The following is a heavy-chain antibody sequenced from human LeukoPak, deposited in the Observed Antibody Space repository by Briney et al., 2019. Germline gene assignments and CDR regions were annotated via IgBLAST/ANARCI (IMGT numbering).Heavy chain of an antibody. V-gene: IGHV3-23*01. Sequence: GGSLRLSCAASGFTFSSYVMSWGRQAPGKGLEWVSAISGSGGNTYYADSVKGRFTISRDNSKNTLYLQMNSLGAEDTAIYYWAMWPYGSGSYWEGIDFWGQGNLVTVSP. CDR1: GFTFSSYV. CDR3: AMWPYGSGSYWEGIDF. D-gene: IGHD3-10*01. J-gene: IGHJ4*02. CDR2: ISGSGGNT.